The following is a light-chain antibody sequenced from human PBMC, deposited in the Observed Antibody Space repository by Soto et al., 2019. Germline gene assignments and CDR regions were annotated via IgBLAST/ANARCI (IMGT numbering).Light chain of an antibody. CDR3: SSFAGNNNVV. V-gene: IGLV2-8*01. CDR2: EVS. Sequence: QSALTQPPSASGSPGQSVTISCTGTSSDVGGYNYVSWYQQHPGKAPKLMISEVSKRPSGVPDRFSGSKSGNTAALTVSGLQAEDEADDYCSSFAGNNNVVFGGGTKVTLL. J-gene: IGLJ2*01. CDR1: SSDVGGYNY.